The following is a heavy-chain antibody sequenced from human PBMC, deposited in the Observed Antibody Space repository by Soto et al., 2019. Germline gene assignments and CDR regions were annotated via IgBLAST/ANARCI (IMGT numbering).Heavy chain of an antibody. CDR1: GYSFTSYW. CDR2: IDPSDSYT. J-gene: IGHJ3*02. CDR3: ASVSGYDILTGLGSLDGFDI. D-gene: IGHD3-9*01. Sequence: PGESMKISCKGSGYSFTSYWISWVRHMPGKGLEWMGRIDPSDSYTNYSPSFQGHVTISADKSISTAYLQWSSLKASDTAMYYCASVSGYDILTGLGSLDGFDIWGQGTMVTVSS. V-gene: IGHV5-10-1*01.